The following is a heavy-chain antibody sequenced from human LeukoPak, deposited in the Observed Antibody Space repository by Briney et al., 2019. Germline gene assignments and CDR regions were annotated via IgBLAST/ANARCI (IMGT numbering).Heavy chain of an antibody. CDR3: ARVSLVRGAPDYYFDY. V-gene: IGHV4-59*02. CDR1: GFIVSSYA. CDR2: IYYSGST. Sequence: GSLRLSCAATGFIVSSYAVGWIRQPPGKGLEWIGYIYYSGSTYYNPSLKSRVTISVDTSKNQFSLKLSSVTAADTAVYYCARVSLVRGAPDYYFDYWGQGTLVTVSS. J-gene: IGHJ4*02. D-gene: IGHD3-10*01.